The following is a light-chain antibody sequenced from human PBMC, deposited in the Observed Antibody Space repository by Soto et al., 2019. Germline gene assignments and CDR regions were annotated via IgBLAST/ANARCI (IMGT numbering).Light chain of an antibody. V-gene: IGLV2-14*01. CDR3: SSYTSTSATV. CDR2: EVT. J-gene: IGLJ1*01. Sequence: QSALTQPASVSGSPGQSITISCTGTSSDVGGYDFVSWYRQYPGQAPKILIYEVTHRPSGVPDRFSGSKSGNTASLTISGLQADDEADYYCSSYTSTSATVFGPGTKLAVL. CDR1: SSDVGGYDF.